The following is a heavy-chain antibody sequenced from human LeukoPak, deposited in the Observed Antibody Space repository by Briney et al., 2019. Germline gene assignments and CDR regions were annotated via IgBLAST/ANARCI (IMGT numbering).Heavy chain of an antibody. Sequence: GGSLRLSCAAPGFTFSSYAMSWVRQAPGKGLEWVSAISGSGGGTYYADSVKGRFTISRDNSKNTLYLQMNSLRAEDTAVYYCAKDIVVATAILFDYWGQGTLVTVSS. CDR1: GFTFSSYA. D-gene: IGHD2-21*02. CDR2: ISGSGGGT. J-gene: IGHJ4*02. V-gene: IGHV3-23*01. CDR3: AKDIVVATAILFDY.